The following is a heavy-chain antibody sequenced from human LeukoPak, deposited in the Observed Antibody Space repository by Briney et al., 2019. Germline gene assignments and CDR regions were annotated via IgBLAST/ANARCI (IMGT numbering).Heavy chain of an antibody. J-gene: IGHJ4*02. V-gene: IGHV3-21*01. CDR2: VSSSSSYI. D-gene: IGHD6-13*01. CDR1: GFTFSSYS. CDR3: ARGPLAAAGDY. Sequence: GGSLRLSCAASGFTFSSYSMNWVRQAPGKGLEWVSSVSSSSSYIYYADSVKGRFTISRDNAKNSLYLQMNSLRAEDTAVYYCARGPLAAAGDYWGQGTLVTVSS.